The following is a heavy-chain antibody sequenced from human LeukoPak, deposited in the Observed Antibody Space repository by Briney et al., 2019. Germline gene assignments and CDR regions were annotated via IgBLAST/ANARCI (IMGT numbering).Heavy chain of an antibody. Sequence: PAETLSLTCTLAGGSISSNAYYWGWIRQPPGKGLESIGTIYYTGTTYYSPSLKSRVTISIDTSKDRFSLKLISVTAADTAVYYCARVSSVYIEDYYYYMDVWGKGTTVTVSS. V-gene: IGHV4-39*07. CDR3: ARVSSVYIEDYYYYMDV. CDR2: IYYTGTT. J-gene: IGHJ6*03. CDR1: GGSISSNAYY. D-gene: IGHD3-16*02.